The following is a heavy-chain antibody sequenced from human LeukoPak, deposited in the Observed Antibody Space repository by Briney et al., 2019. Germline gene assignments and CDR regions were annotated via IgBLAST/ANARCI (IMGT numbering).Heavy chain of an antibody. J-gene: IGHJ4*02. CDR1: GYTFTGYY. D-gene: IGHD5-24*01. CDR3: AREGVEMATIPGY. CDR2: INPNSGGT. Sequence: GASVKVSCKASGYTFTGYYMHWVRPAPGQGLEWMGWINPNSGGTNYAQKFQGRVTMTRDTSISTAYMELSRLRSDDTAVYYCAREGVEMATIPGYWGQGTLVTVSS. V-gene: IGHV1-2*02.